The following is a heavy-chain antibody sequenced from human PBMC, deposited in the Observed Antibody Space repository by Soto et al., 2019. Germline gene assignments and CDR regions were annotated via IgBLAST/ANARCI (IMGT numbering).Heavy chain of an antibody. V-gene: IGHV3-33*01. CDR3: ARVYANWQWELPGF. CDR1: GFNLRSYG. J-gene: IGHJ4*02. D-gene: IGHD7-27*01. CDR2: IWYDGSNE. Sequence: QVQLVESGGGMVQPGRSLRLSCVASGFNLRSYGMHWFRQAPGKGPEWVAVIWYDGSNEKYADSVKGRFTISRDDSRNTLYLQMNNLRAEDMAVYYCARVYANWQWELPGFWGQGTRVTVSS.